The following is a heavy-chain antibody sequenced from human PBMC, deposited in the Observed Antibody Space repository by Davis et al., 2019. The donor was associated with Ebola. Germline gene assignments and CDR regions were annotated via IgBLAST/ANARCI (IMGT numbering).Heavy chain of an antibody. Sequence: AASVKVSCKVSGYTLTELSMHWVRQAPGKGLEWMGGFDPEDGETIYAQKFQGRVTMTEDTPTDTAYMELRSLRSDDTAVYYCARMLGYCSGGSCYTSGWFDPWGQGTLVTVSS. CDR1: GYTLTELS. V-gene: IGHV1-24*01. J-gene: IGHJ5*02. CDR2: FDPEDGET. CDR3: ARMLGYCSGGSCYTSGWFDP. D-gene: IGHD2-15*01.